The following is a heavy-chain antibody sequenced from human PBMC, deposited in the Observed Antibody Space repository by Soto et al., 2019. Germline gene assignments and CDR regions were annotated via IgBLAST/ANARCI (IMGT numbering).Heavy chain of an antibody. CDR2: ISGSGGST. Sequence: GSLRLSCAASGFTFSSYAMSWVRQAPGKGLEWVSAISGSGGSTYYADSVKGRFTISRDNSKNTLYLQMNSLRAEDTAVYYCAKDLPGGSYYYYYYGMDVWGQGTTVTVSS. V-gene: IGHV3-23*01. D-gene: IGHD3-16*01. CDR1: GFTFSSYA. J-gene: IGHJ6*02. CDR3: AKDLPGGSYYYYYYGMDV.